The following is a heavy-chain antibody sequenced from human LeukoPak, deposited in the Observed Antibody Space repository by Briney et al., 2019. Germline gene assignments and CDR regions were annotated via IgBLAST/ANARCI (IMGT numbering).Heavy chain of an antibody. J-gene: IGHJ4*02. CDR1: GFTFSSYA. V-gene: IGHV3-23*01. D-gene: IGHD3-10*01. CDR2: IRGSGGST. CDR3: AKPGYFSGSGCYYFDC. Sequence: GGSLRLSCAASGFTFSSYAMNWVRQAPGKGLEWVSAIRGSGGSTFYAHSVKGRFTISRDNAKNTLYLQLDSLRAEDTAVYYCAKPGYFSGSGCYYFDCWGQGTLVTVSS.